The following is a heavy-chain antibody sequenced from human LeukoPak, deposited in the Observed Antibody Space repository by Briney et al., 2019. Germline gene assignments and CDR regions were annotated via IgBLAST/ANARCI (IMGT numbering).Heavy chain of an antibody. Sequence: SQTLSLTCAISVDRVSSNSAAWNWIRQSPSRGLEWLGRTYYRSKWYNDYAVSAKSRITINPDTSKNQFSLQLNSVTPEDTAVYYCARDSTSVVAATDWFDPWGQGTLVTVSS. V-gene: IGHV6-1*01. CDR3: ARDSTSVVAATDWFDP. J-gene: IGHJ5*02. D-gene: IGHD2-15*01. CDR1: VDRVSSNSAA. CDR2: TYYRSKWYN.